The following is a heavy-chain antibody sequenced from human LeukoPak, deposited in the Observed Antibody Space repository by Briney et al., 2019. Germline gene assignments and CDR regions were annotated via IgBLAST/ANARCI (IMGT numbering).Heavy chain of an antibody. J-gene: IGHJ4*02. Sequence: SETLSLTCTVSGGSISSYYWSWIRQPPGKGLEWIGYICYSGSTNYNASLKSRVTISVDTSKNQFSLKLSSVTAADTAVYYCARGSSGNYGPSDYWGQGTLVTVSS. D-gene: IGHD1-26*01. CDR2: ICYSGST. V-gene: IGHV4-59*01. CDR1: GGSISSYY. CDR3: ARGSSGNYGPSDY.